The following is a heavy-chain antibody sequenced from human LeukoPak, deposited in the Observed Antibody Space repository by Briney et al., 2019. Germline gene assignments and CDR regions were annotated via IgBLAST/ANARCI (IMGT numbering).Heavy chain of an antibody. CDR2: IRSDGSST. V-gene: IGHV3-74*01. J-gene: IGHJ4*02. D-gene: IGHD3-22*01. Sequence: GGSLRLSCAASGFTLSNAWMSWVRQAPGKGLEWVGRIRSDGSSTDYADSVKGRFTISRDNAKNTLYLQMNSLRAEDTAVYYCAREQGYYSVPGYWGQGTQVTVSS. CDR3: AREQGYYSVPGY. CDR1: GFTLSNAW.